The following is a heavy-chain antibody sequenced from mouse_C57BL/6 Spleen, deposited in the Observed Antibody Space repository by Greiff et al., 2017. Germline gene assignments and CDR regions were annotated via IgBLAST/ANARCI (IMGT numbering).Heavy chain of an antibody. CDR1: GYTFTDYE. V-gene: IGHV1-15*01. CDR2: IDPDTGGT. Sequence: VQLQQSGAELVRPGASVTLSCKASGYTFTDYEMHWVKQTPVHGLEWIGAIDPDTGGTAYNQKFKGKAILTADKSSSTAYMELRSLTSEDSAVYYCTRDYSNYVHYYAMDYWGQGTSVTVSS. J-gene: IGHJ4*01. D-gene: IGHD2-5*01. CDR3: TRDYSNYVHYYAMDY.